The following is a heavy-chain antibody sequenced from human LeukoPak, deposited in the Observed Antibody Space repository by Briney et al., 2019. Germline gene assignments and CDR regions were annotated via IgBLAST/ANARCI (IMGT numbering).Heavy chain of an antibody. CDR3: AKSHCSSTSCYYYYMDV. J-gene: IGHJ6*03. CDR2: ISGSGGST. Sequence: GGSLRLSCAASGFTFSSYAMSWVRQAPGKGLEWVSAISGSGGSTYYADSVKGRFTISRDNSKNTLYLQMNSLRAEDTAVYYCAKSHCSSTSCYYYYMDVWGRGTTVTVSS. V-gene: IGHV3-23*01. D-gene: IGHD2-2*01. CDR1: GFTFSSYA.